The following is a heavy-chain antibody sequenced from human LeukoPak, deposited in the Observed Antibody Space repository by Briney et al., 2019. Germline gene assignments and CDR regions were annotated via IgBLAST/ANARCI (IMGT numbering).Heavy chain of an antibody. D-gene: IGHD3-22*01. CDR1: GFTFSSYA. V-gene: IGHV3-30-3*01. Sequence: GRSLRLSCAASGFTFSSYAMHWVRQAPGKGLEWVAVISYDGSSKYYADSVKGRFTISRDNSKNTLYLQMNSLRAEDTAVYYCARNVPLVVGDAFDIWGQGTMVTVSS. CDR2: ISYDGSSK. J-gene: IGHJ3*02. CDR3: ARNVPLVVGDAFDI.